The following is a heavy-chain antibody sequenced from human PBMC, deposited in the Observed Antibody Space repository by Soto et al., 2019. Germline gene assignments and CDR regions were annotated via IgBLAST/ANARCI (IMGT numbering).Heavy chain of an antibody. CDR1: GGSISSSY. V-gene: IGHV4-59*01. CDR2: IYYSGST. D-gene: IGHD6-19*01. J-gene: IGHJ3*02. CDR3: ARQQWLVLNAFDI. Sequence: QVQLQESGPGLVKPSETLSLTCTVSGGSISSSYWSWIRQPPGKGLEWIGYIYYSGSTNYNPSLKSRVTISVDTSKNQFSLKLSSVTAADTAVYYCARQQWLVLNAFDIWGQGTMVTVSS.